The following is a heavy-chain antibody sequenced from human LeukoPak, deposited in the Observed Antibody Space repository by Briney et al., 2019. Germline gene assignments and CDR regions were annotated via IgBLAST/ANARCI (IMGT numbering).Heavy chain of an antibody. J-gene: IGHJ4*02. D-gene: IGHD6-13*01. V-gene: IGHV3-23*01. Sequence: GGSLRLSCAVSGFSLSGYAVSWVRKAPGKGLEWVSAISDSGGSTYYADSVKGRFTISRDNSRNTLYLQMNTLRAEDTAVYYCAKCRGSSWSDYFDYWGQGTLVTVSS. CDR3: AKCRGSSWSDYFDY. CDR2: ISDSGGST. CDR1: GFSLSGYA.